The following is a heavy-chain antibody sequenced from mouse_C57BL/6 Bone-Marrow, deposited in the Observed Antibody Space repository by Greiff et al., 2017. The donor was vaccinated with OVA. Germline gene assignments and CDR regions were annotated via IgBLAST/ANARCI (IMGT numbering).Heavy chain of an antibody. J-gene: IGHJ2*01. CDR3: ARGFITTVVARGDY. CDR2: IYPRSGNT. Sequence: VQLQESGAELARPGASVKLSCKASGYTFTSYGISWVKQRTGQGLEWIGEIYPRSGNTYYNEKFKGKATLTADKSSSTAYMELRSLTSEDSAVYFCARGFITTVVARGDYWGQGTTLTVSS. V-gene: IGHV1-81*01. D-gene: IGHD1-1*01. CDR1: GYTFTSYG.